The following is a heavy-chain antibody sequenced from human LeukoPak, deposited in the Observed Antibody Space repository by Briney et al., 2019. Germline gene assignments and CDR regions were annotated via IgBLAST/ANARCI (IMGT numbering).Heavy chain of an antibody. CDR1: GGTFSSYA. CDR2: IIPIFGTA. CDR3: ARVLSGTEIDY. Sequence: ASVKVSCKASGGTFSSYAISWVRQAPGQGLEWMGGIIPIFGTANYAQKFQGRVTIIADESTSTAYMELSSLRSEDTAVYYCARVLSGTEIDYWGQGTLVTVSS. J-gene: IGHJ4*02. D-gene: IGHD1-1*01. V-gene: IGHV1-69*13.